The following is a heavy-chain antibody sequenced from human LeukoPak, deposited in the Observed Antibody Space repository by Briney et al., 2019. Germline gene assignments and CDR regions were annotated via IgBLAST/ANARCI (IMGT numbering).Heavy chain of an antibody. Sequence: SETLSLTCAVYGGSFSGYYWSWIRQPPGKGLEWIGEINHSGSTNYNPSLKSRVTISADTSKNQFSLKLSSVTAADTAVYYCARVDTAMVTFNYWGQGTLVTVSS. CDR1: GGSFSGYY. D-gene: IGHD5-18*01. CDR3: ARVDTAMVTFNY. J-gene: IGHJ4*02. V-gene: IGHV4-34*01. CDR2: INHSGST.